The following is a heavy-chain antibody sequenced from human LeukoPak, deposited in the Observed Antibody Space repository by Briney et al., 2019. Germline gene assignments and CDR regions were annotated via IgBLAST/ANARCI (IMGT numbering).Heavy chain of an antibody. CDR3: ARAPCAGSCHDDY. J-gene: IGHJ4*02. Sequence: PSETLSLTCTVSGGSISSYYWSWIRQPPGKGLEWIGYIYYSGSTNYNPSLKSRVTISVDTSKNQFSLKLSSVSAADTAVYYCARAPCAGSCHDDYWGQGTLVTVSS. CDR1: GGSISSYY. V-gene: IGHV4-59*08. D-gene: IGHD2-8*02. CDR2: IYYSGST.